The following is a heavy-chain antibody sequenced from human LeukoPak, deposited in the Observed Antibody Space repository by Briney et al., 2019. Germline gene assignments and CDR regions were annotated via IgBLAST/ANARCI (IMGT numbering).Heavy chain of an antibody. J-gene: IGHJ4*02. CDR2: IRYDGSNK. CDR3: AKSGSTSWYLDY. Sequence: PGGSLRLSCSASGFTFSAYSMHWVRQAPGKGLEWVAFIRYDGSNKYYADSVKGRFTISRDNSKNTLYLQMNSLRAEDTAVYYCAKSGSTSWYLDYWGQGTLVTVSS. CDR1: GFTFSAYS. D-gene: IGHD6-13*01. V-gene: IGHV3-30*02.